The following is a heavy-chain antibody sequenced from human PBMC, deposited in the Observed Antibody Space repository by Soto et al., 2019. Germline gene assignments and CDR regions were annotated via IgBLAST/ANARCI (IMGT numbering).Heavy chain of an antibody. Sequence: QLVESGGGLVQPGGSLRLSCAASGFSVRNNYMKWVRQAPGKGLEWVSLIYSGGSTYYADSVKGRFTISRDNSKNTLFLQMNSLRVEDTAVYYCARDRGYRWGQGTMVTVSS. J-gene: IGHJ3*01. CDR2: IYSGGST. D-gene: IGHD5-12*01. CDR3: ARDRGYR. V-gene: IGHV3-66*01. CDR1: GFSVRNNY.